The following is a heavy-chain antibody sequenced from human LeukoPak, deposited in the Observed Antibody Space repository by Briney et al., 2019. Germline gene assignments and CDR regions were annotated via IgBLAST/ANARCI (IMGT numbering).Heavy chain of an antibody. CDR1: GDIFNSYS. Sequence: AASVKVSCKASGDIFNSYSLAWVRQAPGQGLEWMGGIIPMFGSADYAQKFQGRVKITTDHSTSTAYMELSSLSSEDTAVYFCARVGRGRGSLPNPNHYMDVWGKGTTVTVSS. CDR2: IIPMFGSA. CDR3: ARVGRGRGSLPNPNHYMDV. D-gene: IGHD3-10*01. V-gene: IGHV1-69*05. J-gene: IGHJ6*03.